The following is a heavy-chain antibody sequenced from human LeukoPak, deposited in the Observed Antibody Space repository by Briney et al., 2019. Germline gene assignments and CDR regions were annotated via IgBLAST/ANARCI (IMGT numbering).Heavy chain of an antibody. J-gene: IGHJ3*02. V-gene: IGHV1-18*01. CDR3: ARDHREYNYDSSGYLQHRRGDAFDI. CDR2: ISAYNGNR. CDR1: GYTFTSYG. D-gene: IGHD3-22*01. Sequence: ASVKVSCKASGYTFTSYGISWVRQAPGQGLEWMGWISAYNGNRNYAQKLQGRVTMTTDTSTSTAYMELRSLRSDDTAVYYCARDHREYNYDSSGYLQHRRGDAFDIWGQGTMVTVSS.